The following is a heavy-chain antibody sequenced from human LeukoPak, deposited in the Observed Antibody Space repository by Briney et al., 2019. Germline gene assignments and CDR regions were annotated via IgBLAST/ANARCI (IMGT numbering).Heavy chain of an antibody. CDR3: ARETGSAVGSTDFDY. V-gene: IGHV3-30*03. J-gene: IGHJ4*02. Sequence: GGSLRLSCAASGFAFSNFGMHWVRQAPGKGLEWVAMISYDGGNKYYADSVKGRFTISRDNSKNTLYLQMNSLRAEDTAVYYCARETGSAVGSTDFDYWGQGTLVTVSS. CDR2: ISYDGGNK. D-gene: IGHD4-17*01. CDR1: GFAFSNFG.